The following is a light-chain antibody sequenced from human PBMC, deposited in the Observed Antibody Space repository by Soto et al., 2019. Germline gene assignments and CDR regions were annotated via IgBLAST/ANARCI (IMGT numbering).Light chain of an antibody. Sequence: DIVLTQSPATLSLSPGERATLSCRASQSVGNYLAWYQQKPGQAPRLLIYGESNRATGIPARFSASGSGKDFTLTISSLEPVNVEVYCCQQRYNWPPITFVQGARLGIK. CDR1: QSVGNY. V-gene: IGKV3-11*01. CDR3: QQRYNWPPIT. J-gene: IGKJ5*01. CDR2: GES.